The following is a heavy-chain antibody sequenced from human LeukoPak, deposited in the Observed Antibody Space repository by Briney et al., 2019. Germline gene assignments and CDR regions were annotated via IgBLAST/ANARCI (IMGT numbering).Heavy chain of an antibody. D-gene: IGHD6-13*01. CDR1: GFIFRSYE. CDR2: ISCSGSTI. J-gene: IGHJ5*02. CDR3: AREVGYSSSWYAEYNWFDP. V-gene: IGHV3-48*03. Sequence: GGSLRLSCAASGFIFRSYEMNWVRQAPGKGLEWVSYISCSGSTIYYADSVKGRFTISRDNAKNTLYLQMNSLRAEDTAVYYCAREVGYSSSWYAEYNWFDPWGQGTLVTVSS.